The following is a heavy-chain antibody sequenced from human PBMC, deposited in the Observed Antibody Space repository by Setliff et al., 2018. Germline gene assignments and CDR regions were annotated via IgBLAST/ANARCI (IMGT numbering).Heavy chain of an antibody. CDR3: AREIRVVVPAAPRYYGMDV. CDR1: GYTFTSYY. CDR2: INPNSGGT. Sequence: ASVKVSCKASGYTFTSYYMHWVRQAPGQGLEWMGWINPNSGGTNYAQKFQGRATMTRDTSISTAYMELSRLRSDDTAVYYCAREIRVVVPAAPRYYGMDVWGQGTTVTVSS. D-gene: IGHD2-2*01. V-gene: IGHV1-2*02. J-gene: IGHJ6*02.